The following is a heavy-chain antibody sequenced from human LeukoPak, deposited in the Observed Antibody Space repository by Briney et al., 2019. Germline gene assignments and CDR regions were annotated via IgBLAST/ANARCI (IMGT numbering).Heavy chain of an antibody. J-gene: IGHJ5*02. CDR3: ARQRRIVGATGGWFAP. D-gene: IGHD1-26*01. V-gene: IGHV4-39*01. Sequence: PSETLSLTCTVSGGSISSSSYYWGWIRQPPGKGLEWIGSIYYSGSTYYNPSLKSRVTISVDTSKNQFSLKLSSVTAADTAVYYCARQRRIVGATGGWFAPWGQGTLVTVSS. CDR1: GGSISSSSYY. CDR2: IYYSGST.